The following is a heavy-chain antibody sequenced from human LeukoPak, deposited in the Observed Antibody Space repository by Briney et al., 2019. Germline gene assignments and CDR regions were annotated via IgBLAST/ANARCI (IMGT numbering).Heavy chain of an antibody. D-gene: IGHD7-27*01. J-gene: IGHJ4*02. CDR3: ARESLGMGPGDY. CDR1: GFTVSSNY. V-gene: IGHV3-11*04. Sequence: GGSLRLSCAASGFTVSSNYMSWVRQAPGKGLEWVSYISSSGSTIYYADSVKGRFTISRDNAKDSLYLQMNSLRAEDTAVYYCARESLGMGPGDYWGQGTLVTVSS. CDR2: ISSSGSTI.